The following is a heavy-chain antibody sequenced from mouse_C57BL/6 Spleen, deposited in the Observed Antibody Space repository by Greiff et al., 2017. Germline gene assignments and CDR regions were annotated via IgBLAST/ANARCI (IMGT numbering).Heavy chain of an antibody. J-gene: IGHJ3*01. D-gene: IGHD2-3*01. Sequence: EVQLQQSGPELVKPGASVKISCKASGYSFTGYYMHWVKQSHGNILDWIGYIYPYNGVSSYNQKFKGKATLTVDKSSSTAYMELRSLTSEDSAVYYWASPIYDGYYAWFAYWGQGTLVTVSA. CDR2: IYPYNGVS. CDR1: GYSFTGYY. CDR3: ASPIYDGYYAWFAY. V-gene: IGHV1-31*01.